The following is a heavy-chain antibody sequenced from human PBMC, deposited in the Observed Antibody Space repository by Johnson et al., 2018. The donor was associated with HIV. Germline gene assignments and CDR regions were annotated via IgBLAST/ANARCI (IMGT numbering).Heavy chain of an antibody. V-gene: IGHV3-7*05. Sequence: VQLVESGGGVVQPGRSVRLSCVVSGFTFSNYWMSWVRQAPGKGLEWVANIDQDGPEKYYVDSVKGRVTIFRDTTKNSLFLQVNSLIAGDTALYYCARDVVSDGNYPPDAFDIWGQGTMVTVSS. J-gene: IGHJ3*02. CDR1: GFTFSNYW. CDR3: ARDVVSDGNYPPDAFDI. D-gene: IGHD1-7*01. CDR2: IDQDGPEK.